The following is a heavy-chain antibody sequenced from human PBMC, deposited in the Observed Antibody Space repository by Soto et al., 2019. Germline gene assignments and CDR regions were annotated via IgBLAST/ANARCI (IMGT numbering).Heavy chain of an antibody. V-gene: IGHV1-69*01. Sequence: QVQLVQSGAEVRKPGSSVKVSCKASGGTFSRHAISWVRQAPGQGLEWMGGIIPIFGTANDAQKFQGRVTIMADESTSTVYMELSSLRSEDTAMYYCARGWGYDSNDYYYAYWGQGTLVIVSS. CDR3: ARGWGYDSNDYYYAY. CDR1: GGTFSRHA. CDR2: IIPIFGTA. D-gene: IGHD3-22*01. J-gene: IGHJ4*02.